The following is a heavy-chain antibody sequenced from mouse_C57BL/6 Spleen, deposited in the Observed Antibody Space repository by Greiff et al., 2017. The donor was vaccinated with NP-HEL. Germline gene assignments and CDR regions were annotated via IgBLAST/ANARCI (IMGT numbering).Heavy chain of an antibody. D-gene: IGHD1-1*01. J-gene: IGHJ4*01. CDR1: GYAFTNYL. V-gene: IGHV1-54*01. CDR3: ARGGAITTVVAKAMDY. Sequence: VQLQQSGAELVRPGTSVKVSCKASGYAFTNYLIEWVKQRPGQGLEWIGVINPGSGGTNYNEKFKGKATLTADKSSSTAYMQLSSLTSEDSAFYCCARGGAITTVVAKAMDYWGQGTSVNVSS. CDR2: INPGSGGT.